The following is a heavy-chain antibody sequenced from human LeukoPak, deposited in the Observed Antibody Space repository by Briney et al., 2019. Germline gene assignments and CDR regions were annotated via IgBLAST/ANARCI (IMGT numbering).Heavy chain of an antibody. Sequence: PGGSLRLSCAASGFTFSSYAMHWVRQAPGKGLEWVAVISYDGSNKYYADSVKGRFTISRDNSKNTLYLQMNSLRAEDTAVYYCARDSYGATYFPYYYYYGMDVWGQGTTVTVSS. V-gene: IGHV3-30-3*01. CDR3: ARDSYGATYFPYYYYYGMDV. CDR1: GFTFSSYA. D-gene: IGHD1-26*01. J-gene: IGHJ6*02. CDR2: ISYDGSNK.